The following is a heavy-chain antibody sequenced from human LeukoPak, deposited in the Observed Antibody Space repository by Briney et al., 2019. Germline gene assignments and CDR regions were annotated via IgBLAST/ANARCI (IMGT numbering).Heavy chain of an antibody. Sequence: GGSLRLSCAASGFTFSTYAMHWVHQAPGKGLEWVSVIAFDGSNDHSTDSVKGRFGISRDNSKNTVYLQMNSLRAEDTAVYYCARSYPVVTTPLDYWGQGTLVTVSS. CDR3: ARSYPVVTTPLDY. J-gene: IGHJ4*02. D-gene: IGHD5-12*01. CDR1: GFTFSTYA. V-gene: IGHV3-30*09. CDR2: IAFDGSND.